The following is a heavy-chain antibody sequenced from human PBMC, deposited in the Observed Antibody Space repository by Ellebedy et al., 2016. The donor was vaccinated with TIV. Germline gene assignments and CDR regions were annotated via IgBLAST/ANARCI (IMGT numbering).Heavy chain of an antibody. V-gene: IGHV4-59*01. D-gene: IGHD5-12*01. CDR2: IYFSGST. J-gene: IGHJ4*02. Sequence: MPSETLSLTCTVSVSGGSISSYFHTWIRQPPGKGPEWIGSIYFSGSTIYNPSLRSRVTISVDTSKKQLSLTLSSVAAADTAVYYCARVGYSGYFFEYWGQGTLVTVSS. CDR3: ARVGYSGYFFEY. CDR1: GGSISSYF.